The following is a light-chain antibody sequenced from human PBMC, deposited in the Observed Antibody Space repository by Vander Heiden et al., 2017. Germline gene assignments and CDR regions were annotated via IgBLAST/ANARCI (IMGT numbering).Light chain of an antibody. CDR3: LIWHTSAWV. V-gene: IGLV5-45*03. CDR2: YNSDSDK. Sequence: QAVLTQPSSLSASPGASASLTCTLRSDINVGTYRIYWYQQKPGSPPQYLLRYNSDSDKPQGSGVPSRFSGSKDASSNAGILLISGLQSEYEADYYCLIWHTSAWVFGGGTKLTVL. J-gene: IGLJ3*02. CDR1: SDINVGTYR.